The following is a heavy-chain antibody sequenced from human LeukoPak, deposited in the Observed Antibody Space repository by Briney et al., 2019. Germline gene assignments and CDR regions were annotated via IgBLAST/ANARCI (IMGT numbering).Heavy chain of an antibody. Sequence: GGSLRLSCAASGFTFSSYWMSWVRQAPGKGLEWVANIKKDGTEKKYVDSVKGRFTISRDNAKNSLYLQMNSLRAEDTAVYYCAELGITMIGGVWGKGTTVTISS. V-gene: IGHV3-7*01. CDR1: GFTFSSYW. CDR2: IKKDGTEK. D-gene: IGHD3-10*02. J-gene: IGHJ6*04. CDR3: AELGITMIGGV.